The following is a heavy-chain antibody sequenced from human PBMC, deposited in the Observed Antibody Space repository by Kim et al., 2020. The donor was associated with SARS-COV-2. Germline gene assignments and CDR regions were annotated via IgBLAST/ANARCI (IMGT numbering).Heavy chain of an antibody. V-gene: IGHV3-53*01. J-gene: IGHJ4*02. CDR1: GFTVSTNY. CDR2: IYRDGST. D-gene: IGHD2-15*01. Sequence: GGSLRLSCAASGFTVSTNYMSWVRQAPGKGLEWVSVIYRDGSTYYADSVKGRFTISRDNSKNTLYLQMNSLRAEDTAVYYCAREDSWVLNYWGQGTLVTVSS. CDR3: AREDSWVLNY.